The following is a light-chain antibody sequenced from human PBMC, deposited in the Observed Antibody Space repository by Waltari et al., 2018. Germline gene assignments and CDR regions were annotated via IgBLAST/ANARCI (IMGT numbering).Light chain of an antibody. CDR2: HDN. CDR1: NIVSKT. Sequence: SYVLVQPPSVSVAPGQTARITCGGNNIVSKTVHWYQQRPGQAPVLVAYHDNDRPSGVPGLFSGSNSENTAHLTITRVEAGDEADYCCQVWDDSSDDFVFGLGTKVTVL. CDR3: QVWDDSSDDFV. J-gene: IGLJ1*01. V-gene: IGLV3-21*02.